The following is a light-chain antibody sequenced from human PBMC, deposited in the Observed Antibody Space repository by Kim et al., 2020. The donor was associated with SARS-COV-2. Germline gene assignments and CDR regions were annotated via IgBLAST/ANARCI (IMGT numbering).Light chain of an antibody. Sequence: KTVTISCARSSGSVADNFVQWYQHRPGSAPSTLIYDNNQRPSGVPDRFSGSIDSSSNSASLTISGLKTEDEADYYCQSYNDISVIFGGGTQLTVL. CDR1: SGSVADNF. V-gene: IGLV6-57*03. J-gene: IGLJ2*01. CDR3: QSYNDISVI. CDR2: DNN.